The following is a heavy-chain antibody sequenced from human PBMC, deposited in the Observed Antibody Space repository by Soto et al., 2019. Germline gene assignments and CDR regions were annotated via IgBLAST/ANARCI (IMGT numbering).Heavy chain of an antibody. D-gene: IGHD3-9*01. CDR2: ISAYNGNT. Sequence: ASVKVSCKASGYTFTSYGISWVRQAPGQGLEWMGWISAYNGNTNYAQKLKGRVTMTTDTSTSTAYMELRSMRSDDTAVYYCARSGYYDILTGYYSRNYYYYYYMDVWGKGTTVTVSS. J-gene: IGHJ6*03. CDR3: ARSGYYDILTGYYSRNYYYYYYMDV. V-gene: IGHV1-18*01. CDR1: GYTFTSYG.